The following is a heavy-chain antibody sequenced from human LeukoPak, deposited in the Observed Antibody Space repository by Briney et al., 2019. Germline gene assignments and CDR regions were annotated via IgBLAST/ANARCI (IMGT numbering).Heavy chain of an antibody. Sequence: GGSLRLSCAASGFTFSSYSMNWVRQAPGKGVEWVSSISSSRSYIYYADSVKGRFTISRDNAKNSLYLQINSLRAEDTAVYYCARLSIAVAGLDYWGQGTLVTVSS. J-gene: IGHJ4*02. CDR1: GFTFSSYS. CDR2: ISSSRSYI. CDR3: ARLSIAVAGLDY. V-gene: IGHV3-21*01. D-gene: IGHD6-19*01.